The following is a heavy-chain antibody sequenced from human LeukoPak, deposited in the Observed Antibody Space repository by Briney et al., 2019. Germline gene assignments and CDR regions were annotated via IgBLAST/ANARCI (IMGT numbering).Heavy chain of an antibody. V-gene: IGHV1-8*01. Sequence: ASVKVSCKASGYTFTSYDINWVRQATGQGLERMGWMNPHSGNTGYAQKFQGRVTMTRNTSISTAYMELSSLRSEDTAVYYCARGLDPYYYDSSGRNDAFDIWGQGTMVTVSS. J-gene: IGHJ3*02. CDR2: MNPHSGNT. CDR1: GYTFTSYD. CDR3: ARGLDPYYYDSSGRNDAFDI. D-gene: IGHD3-22*01.